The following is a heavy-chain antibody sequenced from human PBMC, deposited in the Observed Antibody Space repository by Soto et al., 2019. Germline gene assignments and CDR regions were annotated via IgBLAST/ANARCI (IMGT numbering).Heavy chain of an antibody. CDR3: AKDTVEYSSFYGMDV. CDR2: ISYDGSNK. J-gene: IGHJ6*02. Sequence: PGGPRRPSWAASGFTFSSYGMHGVRQAPGKGLEWVAVISYDGSNKYYADAVKGRFTISRDNSKNTLYLQMNSLRAEDTAVYYCAKDTVEYSSFYGMDVWGQGTTVTVSS. D-gene: IGHD6-6*01. CDR1: GFTFSSYG. V-gene: IGHV3-30*18.